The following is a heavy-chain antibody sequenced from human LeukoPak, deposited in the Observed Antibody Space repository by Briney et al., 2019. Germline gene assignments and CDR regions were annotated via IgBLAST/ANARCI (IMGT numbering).Heavy chain of an antibody. CDR1: GYTFTSYG. CDR2: ISAYNGNT. Sequence: ASVKVSCKASGYTFTSYGISWVRQAPGQGLEWMGWISAYNGNTNYAQKLQGRVTMTTDTSTSTAYMELRSLRSDDTAVYYCARVRTTIYRPTDHDYSGQGTLVTVSS. D-gene: IGHD3-3*01. J-gene: IGHJ4*02. CDR3: ARVRTTIYRPTDHDY. V-gene: IGHV1-18*01.